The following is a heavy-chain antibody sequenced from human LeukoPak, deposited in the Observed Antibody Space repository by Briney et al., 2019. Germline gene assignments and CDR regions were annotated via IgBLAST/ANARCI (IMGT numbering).Heavy chain of an antibody. D-gene: IGHD5-24*01. J-gene: IGHJ4*02. CDR2: VNPGTRGT. CDR1: GYTFTDYY. Sequence: ASVKVSCKTSGYTFTDYYVHWVRQAPGRGLEWVGWVNPGTRGTVYAQRFQGRVTMTRDTSISTAYMELIALTSDDTAVYYCGRVRDGYIDYWGQGTLVTVSS. V-gene: IGHV1-2*02. CDR3: GRVRDGYIDY.